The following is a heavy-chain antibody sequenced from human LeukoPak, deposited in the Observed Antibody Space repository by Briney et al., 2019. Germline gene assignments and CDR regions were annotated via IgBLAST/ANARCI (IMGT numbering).Heavy chain of an antibody. Sequence: GGSLRLSCAASGFTVSSNYMSWVRQAPGKGLEWVSVIYSGGSTYYADSVKGRFTISRDNSKNTLYLQMNSLRAEDTAVYYCARDRSDFWSSYYMDVWGKGTTVTVSS. CDR3: ARDRSDFWSSYYMDV. CDR2: IYSGGST. V-gene: IGHV3-53*01. D-gene: IGHD3-3*01. J-gene: IGHJ6*03. CDR1: GFTVSSNY.